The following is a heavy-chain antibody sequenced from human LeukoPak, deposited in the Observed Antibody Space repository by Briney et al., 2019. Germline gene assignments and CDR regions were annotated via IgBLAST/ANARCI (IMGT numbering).Heavy chain of an antibody. D-gene: IGHD5-24*01. J-gene: IGHJ4*02. CDR2: IIPILGIA. CDR1: GCTFSSYI. V-gene: IGHV1-69*02. Sequence: SVNVSCKACGCTFSSYIISWVRQAPGQGLEWMGRIIPILGIANYAHKFQGRVTITADKSTSTAYMELSSLRSEDTAVYYCARQSPLQDGYNFDYWGQGTLVTVSS. CDR3: ARQSPLQDGYNFDY.